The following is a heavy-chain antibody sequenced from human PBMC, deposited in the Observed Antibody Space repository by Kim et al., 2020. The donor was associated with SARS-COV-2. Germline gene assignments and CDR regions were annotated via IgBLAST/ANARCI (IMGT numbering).Heavy chain of an antibody. J-gene: IGHJ2*01. Sequence: GGSLRLSCLASGFTFSNHIMHWVRQGPGKGLEDVSAISSNGHRTYYGDSVRGRFTISRDTSSKTLYLQMGSLRVEDTAIYYCVRGNDVMATSDLHFDLWGRGTLVTVSS. CDR2: ISSNGHRT. D-gene: IGHD5-12*01. V-gene: IGHV3-64D*06. CDR3: VRGNDVMATSDLHFDL. CDR1: GFTFSNHI.